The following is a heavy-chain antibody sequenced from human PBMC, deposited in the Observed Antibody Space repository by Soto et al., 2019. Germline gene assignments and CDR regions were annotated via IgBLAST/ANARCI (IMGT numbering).Heavy chain of an antibody. CDR2: MNPNSGNT. Sequence: ASVKVSCRASGYTFTSYDINWVRQATGQGLEWMGWMNPNSGNTGYAQKFQGRVTMTRNTSISTAHMELSSLRSEDTAVYYCARGREGDYGDYEDGMDVWGQGTTVTVSS. J-gene: IGHJ6*02. D-gene: IGHD4-17*01. CDR1: GYTFTSYD. V-gene: IGHV1-8*01. CDR3: ARGREGDYGDYEDGMDV.